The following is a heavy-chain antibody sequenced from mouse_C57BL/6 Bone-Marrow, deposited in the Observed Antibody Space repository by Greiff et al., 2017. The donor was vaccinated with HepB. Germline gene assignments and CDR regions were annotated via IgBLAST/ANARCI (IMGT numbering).Heavy chain of an antibody. CDR2: ISDGGSYT. J-gene: IGHJ4*01. V-gene: IGHV5-4*01. CDR1: GFTFSSYA. Sequence: EVQGVESGGGLVKPGGSLKLSCAASGFTFSSYAMSWVRQTPEKRLEWVATISDGGSYTYYPDNVKGRFTISRDNVKNNLYLQMSHLKSEDTAMYYCARVELYYAMDYWGQGTSVTVSS. CDR3: ARVELYYAMDY.